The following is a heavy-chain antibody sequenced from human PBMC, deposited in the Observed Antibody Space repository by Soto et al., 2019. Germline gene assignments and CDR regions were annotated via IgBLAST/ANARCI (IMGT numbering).Heavy chain of an antibody. CDR3: AKREYYDFWTGHPWFDP. J-gene: IGHJ5*02. V-gene: IGHV3-23*01. Sequence: EVQLLESGGGLVQPGGSLRLSCAASGFTFSSYAMSWVRQAPGKGLEWVSAISGSGGSTYYADSVKGRFTISRDNSKNMLYLQMNSLRAENTAVYYCAKREYYDFWTGHPWFDPWGQGTLVTVSS. CDR1: GFTFSSYA. D-gene: IGHD3-3*01. CDR2: ISGSGGST.